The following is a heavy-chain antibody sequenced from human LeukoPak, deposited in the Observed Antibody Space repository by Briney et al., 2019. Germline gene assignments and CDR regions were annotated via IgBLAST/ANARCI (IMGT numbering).Heavy chain of an antibody. CDR3: ATNDCSSTSCPDDY. CDR2: INHSGST. CDR1: GGSISSSSYY. Sequence: SETLSLTCTVSGGSISSSSYYWGWIRQPPGKGLEWIGEINHSGSTNYNPSLKSRVTISVDTSKNQFSLKLSSVTAADTAVYYCATNDCSSTSCPDDYWGQGTLVTVSS. J-gene: IGHJ4*02. V-gene: IGHV4-39*07. D-gene: IGHD2-2*01.